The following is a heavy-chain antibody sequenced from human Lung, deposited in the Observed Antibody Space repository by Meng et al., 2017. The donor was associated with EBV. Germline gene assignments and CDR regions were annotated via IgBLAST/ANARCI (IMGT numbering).Heavy chain of an antibody. J-gene: IGHJ4*02. CDR2: ISGSSGST. D-gene: IGHD3-10*01. V-gene: IGHV3-23*01. CDR1: GFTFSSHG. Sequence: ELQLLESGGGLVQPGGFLRLSCSASGFTFSSHGMSWVRQAPGKGLEWVSGISGSSGSTYYAVSVKGRFTISRDNSKKTLYLQMNNLRADDTAVYYCAKDPLYGSGSYYPFDYWGQGTLVTVAS. CDR3: AKDPLYGSGSYYPFDY.